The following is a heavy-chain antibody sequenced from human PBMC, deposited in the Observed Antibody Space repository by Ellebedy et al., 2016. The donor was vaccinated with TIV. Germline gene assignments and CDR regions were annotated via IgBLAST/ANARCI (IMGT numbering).Heavy chain of an antibody. CDR2: IWYDGGNK. Sequence: PGGSLSLSCEASGFIFSNYGMHRVRQAPGKGLEWVAFIWYDGGNKYYADSVKGRFTISRDNSKNTLYLQMNNVGAEDTAVLYCARNRHVERGDCLDYWGQGTLVTVSS. D-gene: IGHD2-21*02. J-gene: IGHJ4*02. V-gene: IGHV3-33*01. CDR1: GFIFSNYG. CDR3: ARNRHVERGDCLDY.